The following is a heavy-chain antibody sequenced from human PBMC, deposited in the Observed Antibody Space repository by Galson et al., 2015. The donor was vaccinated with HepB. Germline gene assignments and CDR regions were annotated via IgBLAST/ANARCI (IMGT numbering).Heavy chain of an antibody. Sequence: SLRLSCAASGFTFSSYGMHWVRQAPGKGLEWVAVIWYDGSNKYYADSVKGRFTISRDNSKNTLYLQMNSLRAEDTAVYYCARRLRWELRSHYYYYMDVWGKGTTVTVSS. J-gene: IGHJ6*03. CDR2: IWYDGSNK. D-gene: IGHD1-26*01. CDR3: ARRLRWELRSHYYYYMDV. CDR1: GFTFSSYG. V-gene: IGHV3-33*01.